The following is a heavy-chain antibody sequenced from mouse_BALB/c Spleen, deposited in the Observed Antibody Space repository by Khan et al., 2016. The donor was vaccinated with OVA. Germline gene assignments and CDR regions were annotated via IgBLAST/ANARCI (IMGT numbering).Heavy chain of an antibody. Sequence: QVQLKESGIELVRPGASVKLSCKASGYTFTNYWINWVKQRPGQGLEWIGNIYPSDSYTNYNQSFTDKATLTVDKSSRTAYLLLSSPTSQASAVYYCTREEVDGSSFAYWGQGTIVTVSA. CDR3: TREEVDGSSFAY. CDR1: GYTFTNYW. D-gene: IGHD2-3*01. V-gene: IGHV1-69*02. CDR2: IYPSDSYT. J-gene: IGHJ3*01.